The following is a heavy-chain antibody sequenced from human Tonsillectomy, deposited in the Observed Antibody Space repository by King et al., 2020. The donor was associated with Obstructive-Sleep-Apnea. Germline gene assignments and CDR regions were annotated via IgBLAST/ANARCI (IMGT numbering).Heavy chain of an antibody. D-gene: IGHD5-18*01. Sequence: QLQESGPGLVKPSETLSLTCTVSGGSISSYYWSWIRQPPGKVLEWIGYIYYSGTTNYNPSLKSRVTISVDTSKNQFSLKLSSVTAADTAVYYCAGIYTYGSAYHGLDVWGQGTTVTVSS. CDR3: AGIYTYGSAYHGLDV. J-gene: IGHJ6*02. CDR2: IYYSGTT. CDR1: GGSISSYY. V-gene: IGHV4-59*01.